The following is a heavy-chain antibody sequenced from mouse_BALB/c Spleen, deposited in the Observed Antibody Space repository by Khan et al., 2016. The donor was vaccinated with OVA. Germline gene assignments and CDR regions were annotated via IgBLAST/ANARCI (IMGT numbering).Heavy chain of an antibody. CDR1: VYSITSGYG. V-gene: IGHV3-2*02. CDR2: ISYSGST. J-gene: IGHJ2*01. D-gene: IGHD3-1*01. CDR3: ARRARIKD. Sequence: EVQLQESGPGLVKPSQSLSLTCTFTVYSITSGYGWNWIRQFPGNKLECMGSISYSGSTNYNPSLKRRISNNRDKSKNQLILQWNYVTTEDTATDYCARRARIKDWGKGTTRKVSS.